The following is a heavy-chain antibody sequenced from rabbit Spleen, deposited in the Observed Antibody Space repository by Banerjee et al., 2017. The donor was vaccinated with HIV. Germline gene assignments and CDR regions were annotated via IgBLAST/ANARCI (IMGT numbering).Heavy chain of an antibody. CDR2: IYAGNSGDT. Sequence: QEQLVESGGGLVQPEGSLTLTCKASGFSFSSGYDMCWVRQAPGKGLEWIACIYAGNSGDTYYASWAKGRFTISKTSSTTVTLQMTSLTAADTATYFCARDLVAVIGWNFNLWGPGTLVTVS. CDR3: ARDLVAVIGWNFNL. V-gene: IGHV1S45*01. D-gene: IGHD1-1*01. CDR1: GFSFSSGYD. J-gene: IGHJ4*01.